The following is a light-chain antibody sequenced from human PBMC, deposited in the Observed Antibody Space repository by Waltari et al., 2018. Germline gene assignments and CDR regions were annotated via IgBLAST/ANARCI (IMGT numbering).Light chain of an antibody. CDR1: QSVSSY. CDR2: DAS. V-gene: IGKV3-11*01. J-gene: IGKJ1*01. CDR3: QQRSNWPPWT. Sequence: EIVLTQSPATLSLSPGERATLSCRASQSVSSYLAWYQQKPGQAPRLLIYDASNRATGIPARFTGSGSGTDFTLTISGLEAEDFAVYYCQQRSNWPPWTFGQGTKVEIK.